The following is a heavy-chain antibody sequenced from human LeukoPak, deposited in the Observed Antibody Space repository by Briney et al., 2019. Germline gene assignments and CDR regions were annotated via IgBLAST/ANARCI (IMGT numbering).Heavy chain of an antibody. Sequence: AGVTVSCKACGYIHTGYYMHWVRQAPAQGLEGMGWHHHNRGRTQYAQKCQGRVTMTRDTSISTAYMELSRLRSEDTGVYYCARYAGFDLNTYYYDSSGYKPAFDYWGQGTLVTVSS. CDR1: GYIHTGYY. CDR3: ARYAGFDLNTYYYDSSGYKPAFDY. CDR2: HHHNRGRT. V-gene: IGHV1-2*02. D-gene: IGHD3-22*01. J-gene: IGHJ4*02.